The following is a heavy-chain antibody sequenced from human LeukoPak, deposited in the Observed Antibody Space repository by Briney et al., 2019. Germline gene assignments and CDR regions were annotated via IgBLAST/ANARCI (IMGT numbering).Heavy chain of an antibody. V-gene: IGHV3-20*04. J-gene: IGHJ4*02. Sequence: GGSLRLSCAASGFTFDDYGMSWVRQAPGKGLEWVSGINWNGGSTGYADSVKGRFTISRDNSKNTLYLQMNSLRAEDTAVYYCAKMSYDFWSGFGYWGQGTLVTVSS. CDR3: AKMSYDFWSGFGY. D-gene: IGHD3-3*01. CDR1: GFTFDDYG. CDR2: INWNGGST.